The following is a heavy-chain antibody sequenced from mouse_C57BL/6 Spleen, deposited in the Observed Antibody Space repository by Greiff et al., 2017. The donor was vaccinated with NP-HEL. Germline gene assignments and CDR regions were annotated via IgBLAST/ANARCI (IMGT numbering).Heavy chain of an antibody. CDR1: GYTFTSYW. V-gene: IGHV1-7*01. CDR2: INPSSGYT. Sequence: QVQLQQSGAELAKPGASVKLSCKASGYTFTSYWMHWVKQRPGQGLEWIGYINPSSGYTKYNQKFKDKATLTADKSSSTAYMQRSSLTYEDSAVYYCSSRSGSSYAMDYWGQGTSVPVSS. J-gene: IGHJ4*01. CDR3: SSRSGSSYAMDY. D-gene: IGHD1-3*01.